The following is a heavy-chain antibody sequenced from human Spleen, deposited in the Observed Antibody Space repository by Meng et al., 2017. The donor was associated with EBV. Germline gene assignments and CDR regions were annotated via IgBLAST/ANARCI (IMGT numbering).Heavy chain of an antibody. J-gene: IGHJ4*02. Sequence: QVHRPESGRGLGKRSGNLSLTCALSGASIDSSDWWTWVRQAPGKGLEWIGEIHHSGTTNYNPSLESRVTIAIDKSDNQFSLKLTSVTAADTAVYYCARGLGGHYPTMEYWGQGTLVTVSS. D-gene: IGHD3-22*01. CDR3: ARGLGGHYPTMEY. CDR2: IHHSGTT. V-gene: IGHV4-4*02. CDR1: GASIDSSDW.